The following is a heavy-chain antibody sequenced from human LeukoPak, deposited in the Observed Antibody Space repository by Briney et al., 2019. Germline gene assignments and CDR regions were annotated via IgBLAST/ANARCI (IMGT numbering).Heavy chain of an antibody. CDR1: DSNIGTYA. J-gene: IGHJ4*02. D-gene: IGHD6-6*01. CDR3: AKDRISGQGGAARILDY. CDR2: MSGGGLST. Sequence: PGGSLRLSCGAPDSNIGTYAVTWVRQVPGKGLEWVSGMSGGGLSTYYARSVKGRFTISRATSKNTFYLEMTSLGAADTALYYCAKDRISGQGGAARILDYWGQGILVTVSS. V-gene: IGHV3-23*01.